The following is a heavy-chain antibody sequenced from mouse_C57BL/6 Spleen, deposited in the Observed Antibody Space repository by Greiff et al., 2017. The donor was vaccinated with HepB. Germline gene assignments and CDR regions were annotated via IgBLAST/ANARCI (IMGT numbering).Heavy chain of an antibody. CDR2: ISSGGDYI. CDR1: GFTFSSYA. V-gene: IGHV5-9-1*02. D-gene: IGHD2-1*01. Sequence: EVKVVESGEGLVKPGGSLKLSCAASGFTFSSYAMSWVRQTPEKRLEWVAYISSGGDYIYYADTVKSRFTISRDNARNTLYLQMSSLKSEDTAMYYCTIGWAGNWFAYWGQRTLVTVSA. CDR3: TIGWAGNWFAY. J-gene: IGHJ3*01.